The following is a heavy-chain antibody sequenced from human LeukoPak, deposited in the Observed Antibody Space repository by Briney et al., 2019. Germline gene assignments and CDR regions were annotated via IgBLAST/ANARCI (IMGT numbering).Heavy chain of an antibody. CDR1: GFTFSTYA. V-gene: IGHV3-64*01. Sequence: GGSLRLSCAASGFTFSTYAMHWVRQAPGKGLEYVSVISSNGGSTYYANSVEGRFTISRDNSKNTLYLQMGSLRVEDMAVYYCARVMPPYCSGGSCHSDYWGQGTVVTVSS. J-gene: IGHJ4*02. D-gene: IGHD2-15*01. CDR3: ARVMPPYCSGGSCHSDY. CDR2: ISSNGGST.